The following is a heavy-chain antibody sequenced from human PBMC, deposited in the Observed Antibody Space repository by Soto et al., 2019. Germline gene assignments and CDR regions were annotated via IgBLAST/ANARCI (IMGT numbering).Heavy chain of an antibody. CDR3: ARDLFRTLSLDAFDI. CDR2: ISSSSSYI. Sequence: PGGSLRLSCAASGFTFSSYSMNWVRQAPGKGLEWVSSISSSSSYIYYADSVKGRFTISRDNAKNSLYLQMNSLRAEDTALYYCARDLFRTLSLDAFDIWGQGTMVTVSS. CDR1: GFTFSSYS. J-gene: IGHJ3*02. V-gene: IGHV3-21*01. D-gene: IGHD2-2*01.